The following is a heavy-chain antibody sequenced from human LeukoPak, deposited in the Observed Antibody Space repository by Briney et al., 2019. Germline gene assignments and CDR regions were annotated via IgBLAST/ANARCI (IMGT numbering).Heavy chain of an antibody. J-gene: IGHJ4*02. CDR1: GFTLSGSA. CDR2: IRSKANSYAT. V-gene: IGHV3-73*01. Sequence: GGSLRLSCAASGFTLSGSAIHWVRQASGKGLEWVGRIRSKANSYATAYVASVKGRFTMSRDDSKDTAYLQMNSLETEDTAVYYCTAYYDTSGYFYWGQGTLVTVSS. CDR3: TAYYDTSGYFY. D-gene: IGHD3-22*01.